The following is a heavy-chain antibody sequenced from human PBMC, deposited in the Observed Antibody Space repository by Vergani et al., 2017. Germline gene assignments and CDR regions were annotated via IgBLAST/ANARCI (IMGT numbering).Heavy chain of an antibody. V-gene: IGHV3-21*01. D-gene: IGHD3-22*01. Sequence: EVQLVESGGGLVRPGGSLRLSCAGSGFTFSDYSINWVRQAPGKGLEWVSSISSSSTYIYYADSVKGRFTISRDNAKNSLFLQMNSLRAEDTAVYYCAKVLPSGWDDDAFDIWGQGTMVTVSS. CDR2: ISSSSTYI. CDR3: AKVLPSGWDDDAFDI. CDR1: GFTFSDYS. J-gene: IGHJ3*02.